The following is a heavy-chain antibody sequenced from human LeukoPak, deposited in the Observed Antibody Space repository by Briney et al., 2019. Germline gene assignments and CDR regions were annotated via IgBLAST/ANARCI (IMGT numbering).Heavy chain of an antibody. D-gene: IGHD3-22*01. CDR2: TFAGYSYT. J-gene: IGHJ4*02. CDR1: GYNFTPYW. CDR3: ARLRDYYDSSGYYYLDY. V-gene: IGHV5-51*01. Sequence: GESLKISCQSSGYNFTPYWIVWVRQMPRKGLEWMGITFAGYSYTIYSPSFQGQVTISADKSISTAYLQWSSLKASDTAMYYCARLRDYYDSSGYYYLDYWGQGTLVTVSS.